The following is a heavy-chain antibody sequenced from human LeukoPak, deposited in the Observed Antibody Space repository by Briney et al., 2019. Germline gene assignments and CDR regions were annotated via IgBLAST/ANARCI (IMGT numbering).Heavy chain of an antibody. Sequence: EASVKVSCKASGYTSTSYGISWVRQAPGQGLEWMGWISAYNGNTNYAQKLQGRVTMTTGTSTSTAYMELRSLRSDDTAVYYCARSPSRYYYDSSGYYRYFDYWGQGTLVTVSS. CDR1: GYTSTSYG. CDR2: ISAYNGNT. CDR3: ARSPSRYYYDSSGYYRYFDY. J-gene: IGHJ4*02. V-gene: IGHV1-18*01. D-gene: IGHD3-22*01.